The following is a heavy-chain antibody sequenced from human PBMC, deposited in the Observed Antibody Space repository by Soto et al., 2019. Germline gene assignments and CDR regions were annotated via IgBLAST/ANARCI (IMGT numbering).Heavy chain of an antibody. CDR3: ARGPSSGYNWFDP. CDR1: GFTFSSHS. J-gene: IGHJ5*02. D-gene: IGHD3-10*01. Sequence: GGSLRLSCAASGFTFSSHSMNWVRQAPGKGLEWVSYIVSSSRTIYYADSVKGRFTISRDNAKNSLYLQMNSLRDEDTAVYYCARGPSSGYNWFDPWGQGTLVTVSS. CDR2: IVSSSRTI. V-gene: IGHV3-48*02.